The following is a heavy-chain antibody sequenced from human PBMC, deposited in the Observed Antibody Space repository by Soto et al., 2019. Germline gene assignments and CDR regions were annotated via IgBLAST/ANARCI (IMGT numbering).Heavy chain of an antibody. Sequence: GGSLRLSCAASGFTFSSYGMHWVRQAPDKGLEWVAVIWYDGSNKYYADSVKGRFTISRDNSKNTLYLQMNSLRAEDTAVYYCASEYCSGGRCYYYGMDVWGQGTTVTVS. CDR2: IWYDGSNK. V-gene: IGHV3-33*01. CDR3: ASEYCSGGRCYYYGMDV. D-gene: IGHD2-15*01. J-gene: IGHJ6*02. CDR1: GFTFSSYG.